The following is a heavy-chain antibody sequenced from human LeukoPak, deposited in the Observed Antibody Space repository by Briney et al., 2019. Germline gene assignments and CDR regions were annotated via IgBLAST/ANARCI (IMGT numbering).Heavy chain of an antibody. Sequence: ASVKVSCKASGYTFTSYDFDWVRQAPGQGLEWMGWMNPNSDNTGYAQKFQDRVTMTRNTSISTVYMELSSLRSEDTAVYYCARESTTGAFDIWGQGTMVTVSS. V-gene: IGHV1-8*01. CDR3: ARESTTGAFDI. D-gene: IGHD1-1*01. J-gene: IGHJ3*02. CDR1: GYTFTSYD. CDR2: MNPNSDNT.